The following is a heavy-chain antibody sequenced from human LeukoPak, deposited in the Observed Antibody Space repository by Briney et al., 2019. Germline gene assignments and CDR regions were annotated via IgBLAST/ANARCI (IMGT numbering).Heavy chain of an antibody. CDR3: ATTTIRLGY. V-gene: IGHV4-39*07. CDR1: GGSISSSSNY. D-gene: IGHD1-26*01. Sequence: SETLSLTCTVSGGSISSSSNYWGWIRQPPGKGLEWIGSIYYSGATYYNPSLKSRVTISVDTSKNQFSLKLRSVTAADTAVYYCATTTIRLGYWGQGTLVTVSS. J-gene: IGHJ4*02. CDR2: IYYSGAT.